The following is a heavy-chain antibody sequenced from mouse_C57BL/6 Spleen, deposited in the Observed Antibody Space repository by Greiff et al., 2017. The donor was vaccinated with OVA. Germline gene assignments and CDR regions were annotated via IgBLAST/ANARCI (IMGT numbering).Heavy chain of an antibody. CDR3: APLDSSGPFDY. J-gene: IGHJ2*01. Sequence: QVQLKQSGAELVKPGASVKISCKASGYAFSSYWMNWVKQRPGKGLEWIGQIYPGDGDTNYNGKFKGKATLTADKSSSTAYMQLSSLTSEDSAVYFCAPLDSSGPFDYWGQGTTLTVSS. CDR2: IYPGDGDT. V-gene: IGHV1-80*01. CDR1: GYAFSSYW. D-gene: IGHD3-2*02.